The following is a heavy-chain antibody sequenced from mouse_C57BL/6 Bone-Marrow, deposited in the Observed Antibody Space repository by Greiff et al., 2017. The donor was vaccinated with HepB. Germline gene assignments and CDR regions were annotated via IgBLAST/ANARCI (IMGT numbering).Heavy chain of an antibody. CDR2: IWSGGST. Sequence: VQLVESGPGLVQPSQSLSITCTVSGFSLTSYGVHWVRQSPGKGLEWLGVIWSGGSTDYNAAFISRLSISKDNSKSQVFFKMNSLQADDTAIYYCASLYDGYTTWYFDVWGTGTTVTVSS. V-gene: IGHV2-2*01. CDR3: ASLYDGYTTWYFDV. D-gene: IGHD2-3*01. CDR1: GFSLTSYG. J-gene: IGHJ1*03.